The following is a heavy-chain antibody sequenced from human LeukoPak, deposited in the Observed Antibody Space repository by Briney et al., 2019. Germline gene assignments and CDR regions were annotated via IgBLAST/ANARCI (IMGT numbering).Heavy chain of an antibody. CDR1: GYSFTSYW. D-gene: IGHD1-26*01. CDR2: IYPGDSDA. CDR3: ARRRDLYSGSYYPFDY. V-gene: IGHV5-51*01. J-gene: IGHJ4*02. Sequence: GESLKISCKGSGYSFTSYWIGWVRQMPGKGLKWMGIIYPGDSDARYSPSFQGQVTISADKSISTAYLQWSILKASDTAMYYCARRRDLYSGSYYPFDYWGQGTLVTVSS.